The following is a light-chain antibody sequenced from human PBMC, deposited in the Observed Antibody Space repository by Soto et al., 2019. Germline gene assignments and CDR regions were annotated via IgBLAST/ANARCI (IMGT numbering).Light chain of an antibody. V-gene: IGKV3-11*01. CDR2: DTS. J-gene: IGKJ2*01. CDR3: EQRSNWPPYT. Sequence: EIVLTQSPDTLYLSPGERTTLSCRASHSVSSYLAWYQQKPGQAPRLLIYDTSNRATGIRARFSGSGSGTDFTLTIRSLGPVDFAFYYCEQRSNWPPYTFGQGTKLEIK. CDR1: HSVSSY.